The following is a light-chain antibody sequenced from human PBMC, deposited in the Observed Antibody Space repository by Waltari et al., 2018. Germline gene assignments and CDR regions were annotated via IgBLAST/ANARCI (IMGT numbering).Light chain of an antibody. CDR1: SANMANNY. V-gene: IGLV6-57*02. CDR2: EDN. Sequence: NFMLPQPHSVSESAGKTVIISCTGSSANMANNYVHWYQHRPGSAPVTLIYEDNQRASGVPDRFSGSIDSSSNSASLTISGLRTEDEAYYFCQSYYAYDVIFGGGTKLTVL. CDR3: QSYYAYDVI. J-gene: IGLJ2*01.